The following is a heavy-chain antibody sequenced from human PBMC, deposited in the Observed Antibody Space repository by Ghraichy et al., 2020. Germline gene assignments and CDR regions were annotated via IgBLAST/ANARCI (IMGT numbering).Heavy chain of an antibody. D-gene: IGHD3-22*01. CDR2: INPNSGGT. CDR3: ARGGIVVAGYYYYYYYDGMDV. CDR1: GYTFTGYY. Sequence: ASVKVSCKASGYTFTGYYMHRVRQAPGQGLEWMGWINPNSGGTNYAQKFQGWVTMTRVTSISTAYMELSRLRSDDTAVYYCARGGIVVAGYYYYYYYDGMDVWGQGTTVTVSS. V-gene: IGHV1-2*04. J-gene: IGHJ6*02.